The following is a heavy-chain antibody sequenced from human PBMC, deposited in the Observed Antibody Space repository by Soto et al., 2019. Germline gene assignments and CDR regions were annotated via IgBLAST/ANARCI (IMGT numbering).Heavy chain of an antibody. D-gene: IGHD3-10*01. CDR3: GTYGSIFDH. Sequence: HPGGSLRLSCPASGLAFSSYGMHWVRQAPGKGLEWVSLISYDASNKYYADSVKGRFTISRDNSKNTLYLQMNSLRTDDTAVYYCGTYGSIFDHWGQGTLVTVSS. CDR1: GLAFSSYG. J-gene: IGHJ4*02. CDR2: ISYDASNK. V-gene: IGHV3-30*03.